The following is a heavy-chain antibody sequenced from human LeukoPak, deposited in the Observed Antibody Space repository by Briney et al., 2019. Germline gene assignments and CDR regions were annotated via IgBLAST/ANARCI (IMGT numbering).Heavy chain of an antibody. CDR2: ISGSGGST. V-gene: IGHV3-23*01. CDR1: GFTFDDYA. D-gene: IGHD1-7*01. Sequence: GGSLRLSCAASGFTFDDYAMHWVRQAPGKGLEWVSGISGSGGSTYYADSVKGRYTISRDNSKNTLYLQMNSLRAEDTAAYYCAKVTGTTSRRAPFDYWGQGTLVTVSS. J-gene: IGHJ4*02. CDR3: AKVTGTTSRRAPFDY.